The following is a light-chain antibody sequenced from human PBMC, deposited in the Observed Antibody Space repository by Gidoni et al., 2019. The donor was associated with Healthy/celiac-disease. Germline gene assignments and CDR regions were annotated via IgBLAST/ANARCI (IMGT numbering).Light chain of an antibody. CDR1: QSISSY. Sequence: DIQMTQSPSSLSASVGDRVTITCRASQSISSYLNWYQQKPGKAPKLLIYAASSLQSGVPSRFSCSGSGTDFTLPHRRLQPEDFATYYCQQGYSTPFPFGPGTKVDIK. J-gene: IGKJ3*01. CDR3: QQGYSTPFP. V-gene: IGKV1-39*01. CDR2: AAS.